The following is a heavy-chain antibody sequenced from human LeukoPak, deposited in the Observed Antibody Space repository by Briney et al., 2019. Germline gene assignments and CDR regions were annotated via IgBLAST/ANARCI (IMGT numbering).Heavy chain of an antibody. J-gene: IGHJ4*02. CDR1: GFTVSSNY. CDR3: TRLLYYYDSTIYQRYFDY. D-gene: IGHD3-22*01. Sequence: GGSLRLSCAASGFTVSSNYMTWVRQAPGKGLEWVSVIYSGGNTYYADSVKGRFTISRDNSQNTLYLQMNSLRPEDTAVYYCTRLLYYYDSTIYQRYFDYWGQGTLVTVSS. V-gene: IGHV3-53*01. CDR2: IYSGGNT.